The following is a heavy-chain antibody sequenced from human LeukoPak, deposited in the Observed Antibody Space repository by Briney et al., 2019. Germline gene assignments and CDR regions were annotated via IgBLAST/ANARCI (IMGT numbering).Heavy chain of an antibody. CDR3: SRERARPVTGTWLEYDF. Sequence: ASVKVSCKASGYTFTTYSISWLRQAPGQGLEWMGWISGYTGDTNYTQKFQDRVTMTTDTSTSTAYMELRSLRSYDTGVYFCSRERARPVTGTWLEYDFWGQGTLVTVSS. CDR2: ISGYTGDT. V-gene: IGHV1-18*01. J-gene: IGHJ4*02. CDR1: GYTFTTYS. D-gene: IGHD6-19*01.